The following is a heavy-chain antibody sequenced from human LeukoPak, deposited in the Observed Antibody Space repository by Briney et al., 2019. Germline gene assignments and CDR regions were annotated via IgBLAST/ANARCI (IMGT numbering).Heavy chain of an antibody. CDR3: ARGGKIEGIAVAGTQGWFDP. Sequence: ASVKVSCKASGGTFSSYAISWVRQAPGQGLEWMGGIIPIFGTANYAQKFQGRVTITADESTSTAYMELSSLRSEDTAVYYCARGGKIEGIAVAGTQGWFDPWGQGTLVTVSS. J-gene: IGHJ5*02. V-gene: IGHV1-69*13. D-gene: IGHD6-19*01. CDR1: GGTFSSYA. CDR2: IIPIFGTA.